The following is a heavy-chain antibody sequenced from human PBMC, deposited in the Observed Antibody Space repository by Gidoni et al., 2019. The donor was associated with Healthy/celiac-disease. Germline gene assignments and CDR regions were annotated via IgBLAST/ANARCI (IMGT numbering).Heavy chain of an antibody. CDR2: INHRGST. Sequence: QVQLQQWGAGLLKPSETLSLPCAVYGGSFSGYYCSWIRQPPGKGLEWIGEINHRGSTNYNPSLKSRVTISVDTSKNQFSLKLSSVTAADTAVYYCARSLFGSSYFDYWGQGTLVNVSS. J-gene: IGHJ4*02. D-gene: IGHD6-6*01. V-gene: IGHV4-34*01. CDR3: ARSLFGSSYFDY. CDR1: GGSFSGYY.